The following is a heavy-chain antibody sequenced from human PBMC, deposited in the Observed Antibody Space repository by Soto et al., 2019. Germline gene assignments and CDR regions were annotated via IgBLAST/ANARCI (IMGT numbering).Heavy chain of an antibody. D-gene: IGHD1-20*01. Sequence: QVQLVQSGAEVKKPGASVKVSCKDSGYTFTRYGISWVREAPGQGLEWMGWISAYNGNTNYAHKLQGRVTMTTDTSTSTAYMELRSRRSDDTAVYYCARDITPYPARFDPWGQGTLVTVSS. CDR3: ARDITPYPARFDP. J-gene: IGHJ5*02. CDR2: ISAYNGNT. CDR1: GYTFTRYG. V-gene: IGHV1-18*01.